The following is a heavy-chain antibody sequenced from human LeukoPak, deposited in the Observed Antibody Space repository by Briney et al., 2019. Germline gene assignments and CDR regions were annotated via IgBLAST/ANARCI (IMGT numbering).Heavy chain of an antibody. D-gene: IGHD6-19*01. Sequence: PGGSLRLSCAASGFTFSSYAMSWVRQAPGKGLEWVSAISGSGGSTYYADSVKGRFTISRDNSKNTLYLQMNSLRAEDTAVYYCAQDVGRKIPSSGPLGDYWGQGTLVTVSS. CDR1: GFTFSSYA. V-gene: IGHV3-23*01. CDR3: AQDVGRKIPSSGPLGDY. J-gene: IGHJ4*02. CDR2: ISGSGGST.